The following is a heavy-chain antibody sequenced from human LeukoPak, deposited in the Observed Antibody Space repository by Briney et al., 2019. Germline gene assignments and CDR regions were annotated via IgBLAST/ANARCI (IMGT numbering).Heavy chain of an antibody. Sequence: GGSLTLSCEGSGFSVSTNYMNWVRQAPGKGLEWVSILYSGGSTYYADSVKGRFTVSSDSSKNTLYLHMNSLRAEDTAVYYCARVGDHYHWYLDVWGRGTLVTASS. V-gene: IGHV3-53*01. D-gene: IGHD3-10*01. CDR2: LYSGGST. CDR3: ARVGDHYHWYLDV. CDR1: GFSVSTNY. J-gene: IGHJ2*01.